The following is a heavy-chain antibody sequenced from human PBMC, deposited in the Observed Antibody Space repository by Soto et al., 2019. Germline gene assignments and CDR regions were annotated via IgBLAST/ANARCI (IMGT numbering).Heavy chain of an antibody. Sequence: QVQLVESGGGVVQPGRSLRLSCAASGFTFSNYGMHWVRQAPGKGLEWVAIIWDDGSDSYYADSVKGRFTISRDTSNNTLYLQMTSLRAEHTAVYYCARREGYYIAYWGQGTLVTVSS. J-gene: IGHJ4*02. CDR1: GFTFSNYG. CDR3: ARREGYYIAY. V-gene: IGHV3-33*01. CDR2: IWDDGSDS.